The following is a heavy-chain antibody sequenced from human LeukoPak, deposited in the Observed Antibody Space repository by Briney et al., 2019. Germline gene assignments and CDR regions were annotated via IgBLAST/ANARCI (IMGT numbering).Heavy chain of an antibody. CDR1: GGTFSSYA. D-gene: IGHD2-15*01. CDR3: ARVFEGYCSGGSCYFFDY. CDR2: IISIFGTA. Sequence: SVKVSCKASGGTFSSYAISWVRQAPGQGLEWMGGIISIFGTANYAQKFQGRVTITADESTSTAYMELSSLRSEDTAVYYCARVFEGYCSGGSCYFFDYWGQGALVTVSS. V-gene: IGHV1-69*01. J-gene: IGHJ4*02.